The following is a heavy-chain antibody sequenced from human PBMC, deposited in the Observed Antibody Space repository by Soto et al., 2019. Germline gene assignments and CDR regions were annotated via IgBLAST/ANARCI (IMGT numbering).Heavy chain of an antibody. CDR1: GASLRGYH. CDR3: ARADDYSNYGWFDP. D-gene: IGHD4-4*01. V-gene: IGHV4-59*06. J-gene: IGHJ5*02. Sequence: SETLSLTCTVSGASLRGYHWSWIRQSPGKGLEWIGYIYYSGSTYYNPSLKSRVTISVDTSKNQLSLKLSSVTAADTAVYYCARADDYSNYGWFDPWGQGTLVNVSS. CDR2: IYYSGST.